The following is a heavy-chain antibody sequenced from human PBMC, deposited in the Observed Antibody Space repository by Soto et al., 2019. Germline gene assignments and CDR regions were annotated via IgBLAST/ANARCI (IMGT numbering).Heavy chain of an antibody. Sequence: GGSLRLSCAASGFTFSSYGMHWVRQAPGKGLEWVAVISYDGSNKYYADSVKGRFTISRDNSKNTLYLQMNSLRAEDTAVYYCEKEGKEEAFDLSGQGPMVTV. CDR1: GFTFSSYG. CDR3: EKEGKEEAFDL. J-gene: IGHJ3*01. V-gene: IGHV3-30*18. CDR2: ISYDGSNK.